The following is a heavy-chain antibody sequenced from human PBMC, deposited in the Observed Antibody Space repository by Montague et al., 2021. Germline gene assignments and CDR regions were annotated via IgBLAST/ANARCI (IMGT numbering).Heavy chain of an antibody. CDR2: IHHGGST. CDR3: ARLRDGVVPSPILGVGPYYSYYYMDV. CDR1: GGSFSTYS. D-gene: IGHD3-10*01. V-gene: IGHV4-34*01. Sequence: SQTLSLTCAVHGGSFSTYSWNWIRQPPGKGLEWIGEIHHGGSTNYNPSLKSRVTISADTSKNQLSLKLTSVAAADTAVYYCARLRDGVVPSPILGVGPYYSYYYMDVWGRGTTVTVSS. J-gene: IGHJ6*03.